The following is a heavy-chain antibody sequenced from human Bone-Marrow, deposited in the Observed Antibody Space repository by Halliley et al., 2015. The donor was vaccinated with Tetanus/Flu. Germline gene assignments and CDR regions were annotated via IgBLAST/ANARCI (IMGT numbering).Heavy chain of an antibody. CDR1: GGSISRYY. J-gene: IGHJ4*02. D-gene: IGHD5-12*01. CDR2: IYYNGIT. V-gene: IGHV4-59*01. CDR3: ARTPFTGYDTIDI. Sequence: TLSLTCTVSGGSISRYYWSWLRQSPGRGLEWIGYIYYNGITNYNPSLKSRVTISLDTSKNQFSLKLNSVTAADTAVYYCARTPFTGYDTIDIWGLGTLVTVSS.